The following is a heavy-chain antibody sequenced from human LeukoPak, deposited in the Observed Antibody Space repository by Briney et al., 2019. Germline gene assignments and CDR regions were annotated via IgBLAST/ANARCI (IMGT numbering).Heavy chain of an antibody. CDR2: ISTSGSVF. J-gene: IGHJ5*01. V-gene: IGHV3-11*04. CDR3: ARVVVGWTENTCDF. D-gene: IGHD6-19*01. Sequence: GGSLRLSCTMAAFNLSAYNMNWFRQAPGKGLEWVSFISTSGSVFYYADSVKGRFTLSRDNARNSLFMQINTLRDDDTAVYFCARVVVGWTENTCDFWGQGTLVTVSS. CDR1: AFNLSAYN.